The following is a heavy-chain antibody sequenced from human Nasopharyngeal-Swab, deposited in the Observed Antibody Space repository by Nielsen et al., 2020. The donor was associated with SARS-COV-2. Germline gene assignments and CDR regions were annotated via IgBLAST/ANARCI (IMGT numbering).Heavy chain of an antibody. V-gene: IGHV4-31*02. CDR2: IYYTGST. J-gene: IGHJ6*02. D-gene: IGHD6-13*01. CDR3: ARYPSSSWSSYGMDV. Sequence: PGKGLEWIGYIYYTGSTYCNPSLKSRVTISVDTFKNQFSLKLTSVTAADTAVYYCARYPSSSWSSYGMDVWGQGTTVTVSS.